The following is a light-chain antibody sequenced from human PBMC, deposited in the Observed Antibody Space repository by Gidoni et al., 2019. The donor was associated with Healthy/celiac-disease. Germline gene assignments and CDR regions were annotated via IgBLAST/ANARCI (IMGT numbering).Light chain of an antibody. CDR1: QSVSSY. CDR3: QQRSNWPPEVT. J-gene: IGKJ3*01. Sequence: DIVLTQSPSTLSVSPGERATLSCRASQSVSSYLDWYQQKPGQAPRLLIYDASNRATGIPARFSGSGSGTDFTLTISSLEPEDFAVYYCQQRSNWPPEVTFGPGTKVEIK. V-gene: IGKV3-11*01. CDR2: DAS.